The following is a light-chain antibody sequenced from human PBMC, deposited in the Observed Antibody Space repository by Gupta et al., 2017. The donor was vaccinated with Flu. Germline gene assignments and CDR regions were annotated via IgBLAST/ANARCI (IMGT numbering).Light chain of an antibody. J-gene: IGLJ3*02. CDR2: NYS. Sequence: ASWYLKKPGPPPELKIDNYSERPSGILERFAGSGSGTTVALTLSGVQAGDEADYHCLATDSSGASLVFGGGTKPSVI. CDR3: LATDSSGASLV. V-gene: IGLV3-25*03.